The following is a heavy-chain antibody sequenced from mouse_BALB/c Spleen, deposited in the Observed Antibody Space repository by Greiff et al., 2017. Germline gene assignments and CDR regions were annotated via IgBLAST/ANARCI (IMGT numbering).Heavy chain of an antibody. Sequence: QVQLQQSGAELARPGASVKLSCKASGYTFTSYWMQWVKQRPGQGLEWIGAIYPGDGDTRYTQKFKGKATLTADKSSSTAYMQLSSLASEDSAVYYCARSEYYGSSYGAWFAYWGQGTLVTVSA. CDR3: ARSEYYGSSYGAWFAY. J-gene: IGHJ3*01. CDR2: IYPGDGDT. CDR1: GYTFTSYW. D-gene: IGHD1-1*01. V-gene: IGHV1-87*01.